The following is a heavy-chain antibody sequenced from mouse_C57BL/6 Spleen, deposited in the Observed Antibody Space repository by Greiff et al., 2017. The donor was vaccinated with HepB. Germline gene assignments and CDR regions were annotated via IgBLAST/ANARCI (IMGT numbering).Heavy chain of an antibody. V-gene: IGHV1-26*01. D-gene: IGHD2-3*01. CDR2: INPNNGGT. J-gene: IGHJ4*01. Sequence: VQLQQSGPELVKPGASVKISCKASGYTFTDYYMNWVKQSHGKSLEWIGDINPNNGGTSYNQKLKGKATLTVDKSSSTAYMELRSLTSEDSAVYYCARRWLLRYYAMDYWGQGTSVTVSS. CDR3: ARRWLLRYYAMDY. CDR1: GYTFTDYY.